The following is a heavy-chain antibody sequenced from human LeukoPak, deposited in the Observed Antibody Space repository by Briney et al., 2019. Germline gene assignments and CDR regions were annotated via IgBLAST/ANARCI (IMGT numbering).Heavy chain of an antibody. J-gene: IGHJ4*02. CDR1: GYTFTSYY. CDR2: INPSGGST. Sequence: ASVKVSCKASGYTFTSYYMHWVRQAPGQGLEWMGIINPSGGSTSYAQKFQGRVTMTRDTSISTAYMELSRLRSDDTAVYYCASQPSVPHWGQGTLVTVSS. V-gene: IGHV1-46*01. D-gene: IGHD3-10*01. CDR3: ASQPSVPH.